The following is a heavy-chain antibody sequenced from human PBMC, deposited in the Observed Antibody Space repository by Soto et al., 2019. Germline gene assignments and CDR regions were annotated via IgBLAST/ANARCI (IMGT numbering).Heavy chain of an antibody. J-gene: IGHJ5*02. CDR3: AIEKSSTGCCNWFDP. Sequence: GGSLRLSCAASGFIFSSYAMSWVRQAPGKGLEWVSAISGSGGSTYYADSVKGRFTISRDNSKNTLYLQMNSLRAEDTAVYYCAIEKSSTGCCNWFDPWGQGTLVIVSS. V-gene: IGHV3-23*01. D-gene: IGHD2-2*01. CDR2: ISGSGGST. CDR1: GFIFSSYA.